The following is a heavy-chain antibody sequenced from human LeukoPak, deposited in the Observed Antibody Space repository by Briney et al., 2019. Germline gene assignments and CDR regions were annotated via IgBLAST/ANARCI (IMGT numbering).Heavy chain of an antibody. Sequence: ASVKVSCKASGYTFTGYYIHWVRQAPGQGLEWMGWINPNSGGTNYAQKFQVRGTMTRDTSISTAYVELSRLRSDDTAVYYCARSAESSSWVEFDYWGQGTLVTVSS. CDR2: INPNSGGT. CDR3: ARSAESSSWVEFDY. CDR1: GYTFTGYY. D-gene: IGHD6-13*01. V-gene: IGHV1-2*02. J-gene: IGHJ4*02.